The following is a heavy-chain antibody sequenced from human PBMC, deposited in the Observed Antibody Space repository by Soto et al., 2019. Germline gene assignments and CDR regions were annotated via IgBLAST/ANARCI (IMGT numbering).Heavy chain of an antibody. CDR2: IYPGDSDT. CDR1: GYSFTIYW. D-gene: IGHD5-18*01. CDR3: ARTSMEGPFDP. V-gene: IGHV5-51*01. J-gene: IGHJ5*02. Sequence: REALNLSCTGSGYSFTIYWIGWVRQLPGKGLEWMGIIYPGDSDTRYSPSFQGQVTISADKSISTAYLQWSSLKASDTAMYYCARTSMEGPFDPWGQGTLVTVSS.